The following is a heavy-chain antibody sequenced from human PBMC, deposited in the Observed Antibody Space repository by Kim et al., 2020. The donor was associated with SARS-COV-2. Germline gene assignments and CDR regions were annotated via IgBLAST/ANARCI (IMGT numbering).Heavy chain of an antibody. D-gene: IGHD4-17*01. CDR1: GFTFSIYG. CDR2: FSGSGGIT. CDR3: AKCHLDDSSDYLFSY. Sequence: GGSLRLSCAASGFTFSIYGMSWGRQAPGKGLEWVSAFSGSGGITYYADSVKGRSTFSRDNSKNTLYLQMNSLRAEDTAVHYCAKCHLDDSSDYLFSYWGHGTMLTVSS. J-gene: IGHJ4*01. V-gene: IGHV3-23*01.